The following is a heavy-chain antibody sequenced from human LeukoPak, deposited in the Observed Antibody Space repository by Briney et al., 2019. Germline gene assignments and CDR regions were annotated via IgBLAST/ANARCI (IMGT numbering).Heavy chain of an antibody. J-gene: IGHJ4*02. CDR1: GGSVIGTAYY. V-gene: IGHV4-39*01. CDR2: IDYRGST. CDR3: ARYYCNSDRCPSFDY. Sequence: KPSQTLSLTCTVSGGSVIGTAYYWDWIRQPPGKGLEWIGNIDYRGSTNYNPSLKSRVTISVDTAKNQFSLKLSSVTAAGTAVYYCARYYCNSDRCPSFDYWGQGTLVTVSS. D-gene: IGHD2/OR15-2a*01.